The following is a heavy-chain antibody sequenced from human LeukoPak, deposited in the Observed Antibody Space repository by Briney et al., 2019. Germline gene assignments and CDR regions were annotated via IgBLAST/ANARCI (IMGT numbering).Heavy chain of an antibody. CDR3: ARARGTVLAAIVLDY. D-gene: IGHD2-15*01. CDR1: GGTFSSYA. V-gene: IGHV1-69*13. Sequence: GASVKVSCKASGGTFSSYAISWVRQAPGQGLEWVGGIIPIFGTANYAQKFQGRVTITADESTSTAYMELSSLRSEDTAVYYCARARGTVLAAIVLDYWGQGTLVTVSS. CDR2: IIPIFGTA. J-gene: IGHJ4*02.